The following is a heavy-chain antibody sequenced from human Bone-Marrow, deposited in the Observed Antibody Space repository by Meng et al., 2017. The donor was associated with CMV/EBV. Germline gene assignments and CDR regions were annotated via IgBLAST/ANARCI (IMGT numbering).Heavy chain of an antibody. CDR2: IGTLGDT. CDR1: GFTFSMYD. Sequence: GGSLRLSCAASGFTFSMYDMHWVRQVPGKGLEWVSSIGTLGDTYCPDSVRGRFTISRENAKNSLFLQMNSLRVGDTAVYYCVRGLQAYCNITSCPFASWGHGERVTVAS. D-gene: IGHD2-2*01. J-gene: IGHJ4*01. V-gene: IGHV3-13*01. CDR3: VRGLQAYCNITSCPFAS.